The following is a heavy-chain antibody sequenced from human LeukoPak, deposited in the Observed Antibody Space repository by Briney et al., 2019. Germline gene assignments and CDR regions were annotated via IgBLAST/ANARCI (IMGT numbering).Heavy chain of an antibody. CDR1: GFTVSSNY. CDR3: ARGAYSGSYYWFDP. Sequence: LSGGSLRLSCAASGFTVSSNYMSWVRQAPGKGLEWVSVIYSGGSTYYADSVKGRFTISRDNSKNTLYLQMNSLRAEDTAVYYCARGAYSGSYYWFDPWGQGTLVTVSS. J-gene: IGHJ5*02. CDR2: IYSGGST. V-gene: IGHV3-53*01. D-gene: IGHD1-26*01.